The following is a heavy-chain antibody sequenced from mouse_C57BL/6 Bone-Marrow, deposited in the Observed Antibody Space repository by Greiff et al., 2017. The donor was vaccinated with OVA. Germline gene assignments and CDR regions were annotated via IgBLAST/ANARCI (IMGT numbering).Heavy chain of an antibody. V-gene: IGHV1-63*01. Sequence: QVQLQQSGAELVRPGTSVKMSCKASGYTFTNYWIGWAKQRPGHGLEWIGDIYPGGGYTNYNEKFKGKATLTADKSSSTAYMQFSSLTSEDSAIYYCAREGYDYDGYYAMDYWGQGTSVTGSS. CDR3: AREGYDYDGYYAMDY. J-gene: IGHJ4*01. D-gene: IGHD2-4*01. CDR1: GYTFTNYW. CDR2: IYPGGGYT.